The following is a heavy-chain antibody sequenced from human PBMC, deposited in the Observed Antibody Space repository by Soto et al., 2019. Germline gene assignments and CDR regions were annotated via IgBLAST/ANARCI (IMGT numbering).Heavy chain of an antibody. CDR2: VNHSGST. V-gene: IGHV4-34*01. CDR1: GGSFSGYY. J-gene: IGHJ4*02. CDR3: ARSIVVLPAALGRTQFDS. D-gene: IGHD2-2*01. Sequence: SETLSLTCTVYGGSFSGYYWSWIRQPPGKGLEWIGEVNHSGSTNYNPSLKSRVTISVDTSKNQFSLKLNSVTAADTAVYYCARSIVVLPAALGRTQFDSWGQGTLVTVSS.